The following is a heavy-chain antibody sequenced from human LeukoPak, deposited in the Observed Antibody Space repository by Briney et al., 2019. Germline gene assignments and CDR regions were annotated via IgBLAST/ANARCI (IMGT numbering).Heavy chain of an antibody. CDR1: GFTFSSDV. CDR3: ARGYYGSGSYYTFDY. D-gene: IGHD3-10*01. V-gene: IGHV3-64*01. Sequence: GGSLRLAWAAAGFTFSSDVMHWVRQAPGKGLEYVSATSSNGGGRDCANSVKGRCTISRGNSKNTRCLPMGSLRAEDMAVYYCARGYYGSGSYYTFDYWGQGTMVTVSS. J-gene: IGHJ4*02. CDR2: TSSNGGGR.